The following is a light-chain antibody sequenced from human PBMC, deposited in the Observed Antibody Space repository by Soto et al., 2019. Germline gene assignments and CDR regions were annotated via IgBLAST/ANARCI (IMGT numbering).Light chain of an antibody. CDR3: PIWDSGISVV. V-gene: IGLV4-69*01. CDR1: SGHSSYA. Sequence: QLVLTQSPSASASLGASVKLTCTLTSGHSSYAIAWPQQQPETGPRYLMKLNSDGSHNKGDGIPDRFSGSSARAERYLTFSLLPSEDDDDYYCPIWDSGISVVFGGGTKLTVL. CDR2: LNSDGSH. J-gene: IGLJ2*01.